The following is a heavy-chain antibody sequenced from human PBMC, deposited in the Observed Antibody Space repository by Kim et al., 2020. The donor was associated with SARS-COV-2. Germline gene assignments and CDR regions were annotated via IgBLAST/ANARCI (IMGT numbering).Heavy chain of an antibody. CDR2: ISYDGSNK. CDR1: GFTFSSYA. CDR3: ARDLRVQLWLGQPIGY. V-gene: IGHV3-30*04. D-gene: IGHD5-18*01. J-gene: IGHJ4*02. Sequence: GGSLRLSCAASGFTFSSYAMHWVRQAPGKGLEWVAVISYDGSNKYYADSVKGRFTISRDNSKNTLYLQMNSLRAEDTAVYYCARDLRVQLWLGQPIGYWGQGTLVTVSS.